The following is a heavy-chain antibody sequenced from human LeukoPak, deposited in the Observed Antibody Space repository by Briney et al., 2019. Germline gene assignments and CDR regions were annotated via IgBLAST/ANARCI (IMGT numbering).Heavy chain of an antibody. CDR3: ARVSDWSWFDP. CDR1: GFTFSRYT. CDR2: MSSTSSSYK. D-gene: IGHD1-1*01. Sequence: GGSLRLSCSASGFTFSRYTMSWVRQAPGKGLEWVSCMSSTSSSYKYYADSVKGRFTIFRDNAKNSLCLQMNSLRAEDTAVYFCARVSDWSWFDPWGQGTLVTVSS. V-gene: IGHV3-21*05. J-gene: IGHJ5*02.